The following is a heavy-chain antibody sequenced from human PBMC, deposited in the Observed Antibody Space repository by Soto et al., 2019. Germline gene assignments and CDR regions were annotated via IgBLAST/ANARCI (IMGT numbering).Heavy chain of an antibody. J-gene: IGHJ6*02. V-gene: IGHV1-46*01. Sequence: ASVKVSCKASGYTFTSYYMHWVRQAPGQGLEWMGIINPSGGSTSYAQKFQGRVTMTRDTSTSTVYMELSSLRSEDTAVYYCARLLVTPVSDYYYYGMYVWGQGTTVTVSS. CDR1: GYTFTSYY. CDR2: INPSGGST. D-gene: IGHD2-21*02. CDR3: ARLLVTPVSDYYYYGMYV.